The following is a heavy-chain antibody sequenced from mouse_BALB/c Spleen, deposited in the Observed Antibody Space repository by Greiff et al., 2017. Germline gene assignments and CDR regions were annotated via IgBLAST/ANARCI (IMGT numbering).Heavy chain of an antibody. CDR2: IWGGGST. D-gene: IGHD3-2*01. J-gene: IGHJ4*01. Sequence: VQLQESGPGLVAPPQSLSITCTVSGFSLTDYGVSWIRQPPGKGLEWLGVIWGGGSTYYNSALKSRLSISKDNSKSQVFLKMNSLQTDDTAMYYCAKHQRQLGFPHAMDYWGQGTSVTVSS. CDR1: GFSLTDYG. CDR3: AKHQRQLGFPHAMDY. V-gene: IGHV2-6-5*01.